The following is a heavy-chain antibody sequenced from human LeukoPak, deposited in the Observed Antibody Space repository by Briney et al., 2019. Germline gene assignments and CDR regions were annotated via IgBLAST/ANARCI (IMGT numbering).Heavy chain of an antibody. CDR3: TAVPIVVVPAAMIYYFDY. D-gene: IGHD2-2*01. CDR1: GFTFSNAW. Sequence: GGSLRLSCAASGFTFSNAWMSWVRQAPGKGVEWVGRIKSKTDGGTTDYAARVKGRFTISRHHSKTTLYLQMTSLKTDDTAVYYCTAVPIVVVPAAMIYYFDYWGQGTLVTVSS. V-gene: IGHV3-15*01. CDR2: IKSKTDGGTT. J-gene: IGHJ4*02.